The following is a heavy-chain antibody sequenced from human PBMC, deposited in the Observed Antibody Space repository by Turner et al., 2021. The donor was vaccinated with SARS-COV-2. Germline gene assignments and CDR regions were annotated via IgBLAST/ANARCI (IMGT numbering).Heavy chain of an antibody. J-gene: IGHJ2*01. CDR1: GFTFSSYE. Sequence: EVQLVEAGGGLVQPGGSLTLSCAASGFTFSSYEMNWVRQAPGKGLEWVSYISSSGSTIYYADSVKGRFTISRDNAKNSLYLQMNSLRAEDTAVYYCARDQYYDSSGYYFFRASYFDLWGRGTLVTVSS. D-gene: IGHD3-22*01. V-gene: IGHV3-48*03. CDR3: ARDQYYDSSGYYFFRASYFDL. CDR2: ISSSGSTI.